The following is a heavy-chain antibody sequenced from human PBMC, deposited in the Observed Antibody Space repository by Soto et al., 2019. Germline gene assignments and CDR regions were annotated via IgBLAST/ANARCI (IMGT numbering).Heavy chain of an antibody. D-gene: IGHD1-26*01. CDR2: ISYDGSNK. J-gene: IGHJ6*02. CDR3: AKGGATLMRSYYYYYCMDG. Sequence: PGGSLRLSCAASGFTFSRYGMHWVRQAPGKGLAWVAVISYDGSNKYYADSVKGRFTISRDNSKNTLYLQMNSLRAEDTAVYYCAKGGATLMRSYYYYYCMDGCGQGTTGTVSS. CDR1: GFTFSRYG. V-gene: IGHV3-30*18.